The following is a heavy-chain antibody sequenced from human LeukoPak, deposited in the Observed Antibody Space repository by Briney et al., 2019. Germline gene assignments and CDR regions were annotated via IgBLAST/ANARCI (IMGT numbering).Heavy chain of an antibody. D-gene: IGHD2-21*01. V-gene: IGHV3-33*01. CDR1: GFTFSSYG. J-gene: IGHJ5*02. Sequence: GRSLRLSCAASGFTFSSYGMHWVRQAPGKGLEWVAVIWYDGSNKYYADSVKGRFTISRDNSKNTLYLQMNSLRAEDTAVYYCAREDGEWIEHWFDPWGQGTLVTVAS. CDR2: IWYDGSNK. CDR3: AREDGEWIEHWFDP.